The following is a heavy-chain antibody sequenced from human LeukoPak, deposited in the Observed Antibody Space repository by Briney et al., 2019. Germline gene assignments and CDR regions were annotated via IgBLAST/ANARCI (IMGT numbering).Heavy chain of an antibody. CDR1: GYTFTDYY. D-gene: IGHD1-26*01. V-gene: IGHV1-2*02. Sequence: ASLKVSCKASGYTFTDYYMHWVRQAPGQGLEWMGWINPNSGGTNYADSVKGRFTISRDNSKNTLYLQMSSLSADDTAVYYCTRGLGASTAYWGQGTLVTVSS. J-gene: IGHJ4*02. CDR3: TRGLGASTAY. CDR2: INPNSGGT.